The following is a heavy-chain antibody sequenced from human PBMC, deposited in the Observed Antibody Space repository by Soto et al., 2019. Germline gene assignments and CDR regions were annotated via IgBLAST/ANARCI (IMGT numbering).Heavy chain of an antibody. CDR3: ARAPMRFLEWSYRGMDV. CDR2: ISADNGHT. Sequence: QVQLVQSGDDVKKPGDSVKVSCKASGYTLTSYGISWVRLAAGQGLEWVGGISADNGHTIYAERLKGRVTVTADTSTITVYMELRSLRPDDTALYYCARAPMRFLEWSYRGMDVWGQGTTVTVSS. J-gene: IGHJ6*02. D-gene: IGHD3-3*01. CDR1: GYTLTSYG. V-gene: IGHV1-18*01.